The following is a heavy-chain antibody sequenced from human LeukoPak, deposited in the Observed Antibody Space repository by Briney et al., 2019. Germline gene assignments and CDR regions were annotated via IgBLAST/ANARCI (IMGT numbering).Heavy chain of an antibody. D-gene: IGHD6-19*01. CDR2: INSDGSST. CDR3: AKSRAVAGTVWFDP. CDR1: GFTFSSYW. Sequence: PGGSLRLSCAASGFTFSSYWMHWVRQAPGKGLVWVSRINSDGSSTSYADSVKGRFTISRDNSKNTLYLQMNSLRAEDTAVYYCAKSRAVAGTVWFDPWGQGTLVTVSS. J-gene: IGHJ5*02. V-gene: IGHV3-74*01.